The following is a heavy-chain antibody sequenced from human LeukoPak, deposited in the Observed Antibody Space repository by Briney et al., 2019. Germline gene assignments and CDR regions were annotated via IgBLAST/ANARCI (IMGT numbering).Heavy chain of an antibody. CDR2: INRSGGGT. V-gene: IGHV1-46*01. J-gene: IGHJ4*02. CDR3: ASGGYDWDAYDY. Sequence: ASVKVSCKASGNSYIHWVRQAPGQGPERMGMINRSGGGTSYAQKFQGRVTMTRDRSTSIVYMELSSLRSEDTAVYFCASGGYDWDAYDYWGQGTPVTVSS. D-gene: IGHD5-12*01. CDR1: GNSY.